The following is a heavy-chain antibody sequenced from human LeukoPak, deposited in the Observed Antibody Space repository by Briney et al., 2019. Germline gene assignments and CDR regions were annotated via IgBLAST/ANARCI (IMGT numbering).Heavy chain of an antibody. CDR3: ARDSSGSPYYYYYYMDV. V-gene: IGHV4-4*07. D-gene: IGHD3-22*01. J-gene: IGHJ6*03. Sequence: PSETLSFTCTVSGGSISSYYWSWIRQPAGKGLEWIGRIYTSGSTNYNPSLKSRVTMSVDTSKNQFSLKLSSVTAADTAVYYCARDSSGSPYYYYYYMDVWGKGTTVTVSS. CDR2: IYTSGST. CDR1: GGSISSYY.